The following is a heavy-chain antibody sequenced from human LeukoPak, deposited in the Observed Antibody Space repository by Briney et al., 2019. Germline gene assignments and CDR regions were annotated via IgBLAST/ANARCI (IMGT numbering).Heavy chain of an antibody. J-gene: IGHJ3*02. Sequence: ASVKVSCKASGYTFTGYYMHWVRQAPGQRLGWMGWINPNSGGTNYEQNFQGRVTMTRDTSISTAYMELSRLRSDDTAVYYCARGAYGSGWEAFDIWGQGTMVTVSS. D-gene: IGHD3-10*01. V-gene: IGHV1-2*02. CDR2: INPNSGGT. CDR1: GYTFTGYY. CDR3: ARGAYGSGWEAFDI.